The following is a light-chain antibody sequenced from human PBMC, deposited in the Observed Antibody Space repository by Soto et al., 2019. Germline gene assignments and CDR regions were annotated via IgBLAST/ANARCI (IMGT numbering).Light chain of an antibody. CDR2: GAS. CDR3: LQENNYPFT. V-gene: IGKV1-6*01. CDR1: QDIRKD. Sequence: AIQMTQSPSSLSASVGDRVTITCRASQDIRKDLGWYQQKPGKAPQILIYGASTLQTGVASRFSGSGSGAGVRLIISSLHPKDKANYYCLQENNYPFTFGQATKLDI. J-gene: IGKJ2*01.